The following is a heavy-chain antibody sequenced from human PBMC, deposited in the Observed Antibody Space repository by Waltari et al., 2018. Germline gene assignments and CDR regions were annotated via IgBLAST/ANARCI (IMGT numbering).Heavy chain of an antibody. J-gene: IGHJ4*02. V-gene: IGHV3-9*01. CDR3: VKDVLSDCGGDCYSEH. CDR1: GFTFEDYA. D-gene: IGHD2-21*02. Sequence: EVQLVESGGGLVQPGRSLRLSCAASGFTFEDYAMHWVRQAPGKCLEWVAGISGNSESIGYADSVQGRFTISRDNAKNSMFLQIHSLRPEDTALYYCVKDVLSDCGGDCYSEHWGQGTLLTVSS. CDR2: ISGNSESI.